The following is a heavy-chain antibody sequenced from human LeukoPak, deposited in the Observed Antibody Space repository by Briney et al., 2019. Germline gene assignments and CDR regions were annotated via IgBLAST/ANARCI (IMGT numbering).Heavy chain of an antibody. Sequence: PGGSLRLSCAASGFTFDDYAMHWVRQAPGRGLEWVSGISWNSGSIGYADSVKGRFTISRDNAKNSLYLQMNSLRAEDTAVYYCARVDTAMVGYYYYYGMDVWGQGTKVTVSS. CDR2: ISWNSGSI. CDR1: GFTFDDYA. J-gene: IGHJ6*02. CDR3: ARVDTAMVGYYYYYGMDV. V-gene: IGHV3-9*01. D-gene: IGHD5-18*01.